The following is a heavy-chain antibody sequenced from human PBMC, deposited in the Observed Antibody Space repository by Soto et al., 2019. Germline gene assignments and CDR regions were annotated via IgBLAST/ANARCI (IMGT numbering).Heavy chain of an antibody. CDR1: GFTFSSYA. Sequence: QVQLVESAGGVVQPGRSLRLSCAASGFTFSSYAMHWVRPAPGKGLEWVAVISYDGSNKYYAASVKGRFTSSRDNSKNTLYLQMNSLRAEDTAVYYCARQFHVLPVRDAFDIWGQGTMVTVSS. V-gene: IGHV3-30-3*01. J-gene: IGHJ3*02. CDR3: ARQFHVLPVRDAFDI. CDR2: ISYDGSNK. D-gene: IGHD2-8*01.